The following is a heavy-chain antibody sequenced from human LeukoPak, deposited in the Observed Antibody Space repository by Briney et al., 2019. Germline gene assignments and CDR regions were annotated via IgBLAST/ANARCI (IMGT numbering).Heavy chain of an antibody. D-gene: IGHD5-18*01. CDR1: GFTFSSYA. J-gene: IGHJ4*02. Sequence: GGSLRLSCAASGFTFSSYAMSWVRQAPGKGLEWVSDISDGGGSTYYADSVKGRFTISRDNSKNSLYLQMNSLRAEDTAVYYCPKGLQLALKYFDYWGQGTLVTVSS. CDR2: ISDGGGST. CDR3: PKGLQLALKYFDY. V-gene: IGHV3-23*01.